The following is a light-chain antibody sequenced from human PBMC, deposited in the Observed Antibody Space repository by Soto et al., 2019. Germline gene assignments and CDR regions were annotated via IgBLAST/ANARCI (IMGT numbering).Light chain of an antibody. V-gene: IGLV2-11*01. J-gene: IGLJ2*01. Sequence: QSVLTQPRSVSGPPGQSVGISCSGTSSDVGTYNYVSWYQQHPGKAPKLMIYDVSKRPSGVPDRFSGSKSGNTASLTISGLQAEDEADYYCCSYAGGYTHAVFGGGTKLTVL. CDR1: SSDVGTYNY. CDR2: DVS. CDR3: CSYAGGYTHAV.